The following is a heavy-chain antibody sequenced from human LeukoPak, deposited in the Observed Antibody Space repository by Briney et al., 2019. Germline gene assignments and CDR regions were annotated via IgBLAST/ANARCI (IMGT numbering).Heavy chain of an antibody. V-gene: IGHV3-33*08. Sequence: PGGSLRLSCAASGFTVSGNYMSWVRQAPGKGLEWVAVIWYDGSNKYYADSVKGRFTISRDNSKNTLYLQMNSLRAEDTAVYYCARSAGIVVVTPSDYWSQGTLVTVSS. J-gene: IGHJ4*02. D-gene: IGHD3-22*01. CDR1: GFTVSGNY. CDR3: ARSAGIVVVTPSDY. CDR2: IWYDGSNK.